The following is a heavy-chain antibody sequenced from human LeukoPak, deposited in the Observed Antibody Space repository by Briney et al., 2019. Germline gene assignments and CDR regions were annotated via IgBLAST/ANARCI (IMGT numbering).Heavy chain of an antibody. CDR1: GFTFSSYG. CDR2: ISYDGSNK. CDR3: AKSLPYYDILTAIDY. D-gene: IGHD3-9*01. Sequence: GGSLRLSCAASGFTFSSYGMHWVRQAPGKGLEWVAVISYDGSNKYYADSVKGRFTISRDNSKNTLYLQMNSLRAEDTAVYYCAKSLPYYDILTAIDYWGQGTLITVSS. V-gene: IGHV3-30*18. J-gene: IGHJ4*02.